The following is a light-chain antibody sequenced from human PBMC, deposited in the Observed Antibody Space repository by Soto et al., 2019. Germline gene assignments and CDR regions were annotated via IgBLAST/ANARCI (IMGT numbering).Light chain of an antibody. CDR1: SSDVGGYNF. V-gene: IGLV2-14*01. J-gene: IGLJ1*01. Sequence: QSVLTQPASVSGSPGQSITISCTGTSSDVGGYNFVSCYQQHPGKAPKLMIYEVNNRPSGVSNRFSDSKSGNTASLTISGLQAEDEAEYDCSSYIQAAALHYAFGNGTKPTV. CDR3: SSYIQAAALHYA. CDR2: EVN.